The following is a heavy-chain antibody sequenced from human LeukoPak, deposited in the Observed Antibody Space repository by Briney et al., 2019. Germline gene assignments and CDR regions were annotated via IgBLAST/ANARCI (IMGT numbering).Heavy chain of an antibody. Sequence: AESLRLSCAASGFTFSSYGMHWVRQAPGKGLEWVAVIWSGGSTEYYADSVKGRFTISRDNSKHSLYLQMSIMRAVDTAVYYSARTYNIRYLGSWGQGTLVTVSS. D-gene: IGHD3-9*01. CDR3: ARTYNIRYLGS. CDR1: GFTFSSYG. CDR2: IWSGGSTE. J-gene: IGHJ4*02. V-gene: IGHV3-33*01.